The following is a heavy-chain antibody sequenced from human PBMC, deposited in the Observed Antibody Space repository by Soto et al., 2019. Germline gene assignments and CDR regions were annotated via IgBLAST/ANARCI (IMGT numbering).Heavy chain of an antibody. V-gene: IGHV3-30*18. CDR2: ISYDGSNK. CDR1: GFTLSSYG. J-gene: IGHJ4*02. CDR3: AKDSYYDSSGYSLFDY. D-gene: IGHD3-22*01. Sequence: GGSLRLSCAASGFTLSSYGMHWVRQAPGKGLEWVAVISYDGSNKYYADSVKGRFTISRDNSKNTLYLQMNSLRAEDTAVYYCAKDSYYDSSGYSLFDYWAQGTLVTVSS.